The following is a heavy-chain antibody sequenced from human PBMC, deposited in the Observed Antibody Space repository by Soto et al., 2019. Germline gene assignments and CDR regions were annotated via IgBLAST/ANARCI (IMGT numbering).Heavy chain of an antibody. CDR2: IKQDGSEK. D-gene: IGHD6-13*01. CDR1: GFTFSSYW. Sequence: PGRSLRLSCAAFGFTFSSYWMSWVPQAPGKRLEWVANIKQDGSEKYYVDSVKGRFTIARDNAKNSLYLQINSLRAEDTAVYYCARRGEQQPYYYYYGMDVWGQGTTVTISS. J-gene: IGHJ6*02. V-gene: IGHV3-7*03. CDR3: ARRGEQQPYYYYYGMDV.